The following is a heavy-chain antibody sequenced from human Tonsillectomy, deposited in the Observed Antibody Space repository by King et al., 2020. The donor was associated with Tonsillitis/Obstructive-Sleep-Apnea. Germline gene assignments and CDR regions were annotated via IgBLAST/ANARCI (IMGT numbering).Heavy chain of an antibody. CDR1: GGSVSSYY. CDR3: ARAIVVVPPSSDAPGYYYYMDV. CDR2: IYYSEST. J-gene: IGHJ6*03. Sequence: QLQESGPGLVKPSETLSLTCTVSGGSVSSYYWSWIRQPPGKGLEWIGYIYYSESTNYNPSLKSRVTISVDTSKNQFSLKLSSVTAADTAMYYCARAIVVVPPSSDAPGYYYYMDVWGKGTTVTVSS. D-gene: IGHD2-2*01. V-gene: IGHV4-59*02.